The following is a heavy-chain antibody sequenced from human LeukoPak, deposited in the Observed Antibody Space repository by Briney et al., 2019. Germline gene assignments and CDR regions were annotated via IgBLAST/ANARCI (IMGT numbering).Heavy chain of an antibody. CDR3: ATSGYCSSTICPAFRWFDP. V-gene: IGHV3-7*01. CDR2: IKQDGSEK. CDR1: GFTFSSYW. Sequence: GGSLRLSCAASGFTFSSYWMSWVRQAPGKGLEWVANIKQDGSEKYYVDSVKGRFTISRDNAKNSLYLQMNSLRAEDTAVYYCATSGYCSSTICPAFRWFDPWGQGTLVTVSS. J-gene: IGHJ5*02. D-gene: IGHD2-2*01.